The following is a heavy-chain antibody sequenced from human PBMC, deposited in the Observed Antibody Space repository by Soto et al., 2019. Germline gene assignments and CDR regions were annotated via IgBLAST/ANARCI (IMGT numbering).Heavy chain of an antibody. Sequence: ESVGGVVQPGRSLRLSCAASGFTFSSYGMHWVRQAPGKGLEGVAVISYDGSNKYYADSVKGRFTISRDNSKNTLYLQMNSLRAEDTAVYYCAPWFGAFDYWGQGTLVTVSS. J-gene: IGHJ4*02. D-gene: IGHD3-10*01. CDR2: ISYDGSNK. V-gene: IGHV3-30*03. CDR1: GFTFSSYG. CDR3: APWFGAFDY.